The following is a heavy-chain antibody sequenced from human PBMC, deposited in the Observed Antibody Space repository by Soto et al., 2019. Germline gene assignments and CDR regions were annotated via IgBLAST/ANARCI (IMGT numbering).Heavy chain of an antibody. D-gene: IGHD6-13*01. Sequence: ASVNAYCKGAVQTLTELSIDWLLHSPGKGLEWMGRSAPEEGDPIYPQKFQGRVSMTEDPSTDTAYMELSRLRSDDTAVYYCARGEGYSSSWPDYWGQGTLVTVSS. CDR3: ARGEGYSSSWPDY. CDR2: SAPEEGDP. J-gene: IGHJ4*02. V-gene: IGHV1-24*01. CDR1: VQTLTELS.